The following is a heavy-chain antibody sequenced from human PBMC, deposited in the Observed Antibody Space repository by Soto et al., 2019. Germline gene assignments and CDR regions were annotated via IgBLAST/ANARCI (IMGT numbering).Heavy chain of an antibody. D-gene: IGHD3-22*01. V-gene: IGHV3-72*01. CDR3: ARVSMDTSGYYRDN. CDR2: IRKKDNSYIT. J-gene: IGHJ4*02. CDR1: GFIFSDHY. Sequence: GGSLRLSCAASGFIFSDHYMDWVRQAPGKGLEWVGRIRKKDNSYITEYAAPVKGRFTISRDDSKKSLYLQMNSLKTEDTAVYYCARVSMDTSGYYRDNWGQGTLVTVSS.